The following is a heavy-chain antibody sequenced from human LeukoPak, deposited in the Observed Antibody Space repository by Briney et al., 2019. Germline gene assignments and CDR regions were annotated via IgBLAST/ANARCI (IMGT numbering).Heavy chain of an antibody. Sequence: SETLSLTCTVSGGSISSYYWSWIRQPPGKGLEWVGYIYTSGSTNYNPSLKSRVTISVDTSKNQFSLKLSSVTAADTAVYYCARIHSGSYRDFDYWGQGTLVTVSS. CDR3: ARIHSGSYRDFDY. CDR2: IYTSGST. CDR1: GGSISSYY. V-gene: IGHV4-4*08. J-gene: IGHJ4*02. D-gene: IGHD1-26*01.